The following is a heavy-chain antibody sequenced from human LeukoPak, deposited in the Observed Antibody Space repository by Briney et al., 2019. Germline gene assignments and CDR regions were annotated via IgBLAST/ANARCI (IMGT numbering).Heavy chain of an antibody. D-gene: IGHD3-22*01. CDR1: GGSISSGGYY. V-gene: IGHV4-39*07. Sequence: SETLSLTCTVSGGSISSGGYYWGWIRQPPGKGLEWIGSIYHSGSTYYNPSLKSRVTISVDTSKNQFSLKLSSVTAADTAVYYCASLSSAAYDSSGSPQPDAFDIWGQGTMVTVSS. CDR3: ASLSSAAYDSSGSPQPDAFDI. CDR2: IYHSGST. J-gene: IGHJ3*02.